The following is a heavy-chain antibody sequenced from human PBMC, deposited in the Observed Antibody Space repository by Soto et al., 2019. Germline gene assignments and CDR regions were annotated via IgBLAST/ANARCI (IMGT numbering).Heavy chain of an antibody. CDR1: GFTFSSYA. CDR2: ISSNGGST. CDR3: ARDVGWDYYYGMDV. Sequence: GGSLRLSCAASGFTFSSYAMHWVRQAPGKGLEYVSAISSNGGSTYYANSVKGRFTISRDNSKNTLYLQMGSLRAEDMAVYYCARDVGWDYYYGMDVWGQGTTVTVSS. J-gene: IGHJ6*02. V-gene: IGHV3-64*01. D-gene: IGHD2-15*01.